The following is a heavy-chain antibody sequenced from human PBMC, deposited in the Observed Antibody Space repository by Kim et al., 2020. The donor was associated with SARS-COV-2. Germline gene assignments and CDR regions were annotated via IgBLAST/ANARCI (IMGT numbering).Heavy chain of an antibody. CDR2: SNGNK. D-gene: IGHD3-10*01. Sequence: SNGNKTYAQEFTGRVTITRDTSASTAYMDLSSLRSEDMAVYYCARELRSGYWGQGTLVTVSS. CDR3: ARELRSGY. J-gene: IGHJ4*02. V-gene: IGHV1-3*02.